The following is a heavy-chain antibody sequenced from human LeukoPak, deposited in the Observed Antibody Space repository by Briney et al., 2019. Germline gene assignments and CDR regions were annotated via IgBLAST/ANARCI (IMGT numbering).Heavy chain of an antibody. D-gene: IGHD2-15*01. CDR2: IHYSGST. Sequence: PSETLSLTCTVSGYSISSAYYWGWIRQPPGEGLEWIGYIHYSGSTSYNPSLKSRVTISVDTSKNQFSLKLSSVTAADTAVYYCARHPTLGYCSGGSCYLDYWGQGTLVTVSS. J-gene: IGHJ4*02. CDR1: GYSISSAYY. CDR3: ARHPTLGYCSGGSCYLDY. V-gene: IGHV4-38-2*02.